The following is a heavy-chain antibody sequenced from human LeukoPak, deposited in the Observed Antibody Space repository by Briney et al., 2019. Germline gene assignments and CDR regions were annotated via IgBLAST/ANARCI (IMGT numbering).Heavy chain of an antibody. V-gene: IGHV1-69*04. D-gene: IGHD6-6*01. J-gene: IGHJ5*02. CDR2: IIPILGVA. CDR1: GGTFSSYA. Sequence: SVKVSCKASGGTFSSYAISWVRQPPGQGLQWMGRIIPILGVANYAQKLQGRVTITADKSMSTAYMEFSSLRSEDTAVYYCARGSSSEGWFDPWGQGTLVTVSS. CDR3: ARGSSSEGWFDP.